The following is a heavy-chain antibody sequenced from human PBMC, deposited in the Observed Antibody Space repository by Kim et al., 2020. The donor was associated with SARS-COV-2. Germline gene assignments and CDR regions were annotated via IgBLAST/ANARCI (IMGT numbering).Heavy chain of an antibody. CDR3: ASGHYYGSGSLNWFDP. CDR2: IYYSGST. J-gene: IGHJ5*02. D-gene: IGHD3-10*01. CDR1: GGSISSSSYY. V-gene: IGHV4-39*01. Sequence: SETLSLTCTVSGGSISSSSYYWGWIRQPPGKGLEWIGSIYYSGSTYYNPSLKSRVTISVDTSKNQFSLKLSSVTAADTAVYYCASGHYYGSGSLNWFDPWGQGTLVTVSS.